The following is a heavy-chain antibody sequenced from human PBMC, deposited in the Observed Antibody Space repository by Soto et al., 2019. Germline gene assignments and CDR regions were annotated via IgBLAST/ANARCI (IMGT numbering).Heavy chain of an antibody. CDR3: ARGEGGPRWGSIDY. Sequence: QVQLVQSGAEVKKPGASVKVSCKASGYTFTGYYMHWVRQAPGQGLEWMGWINPNSGGTNYAQKFQGWVTRXXXTXFSTAYMELSRLRSDDTAVYYCARGEGGPRWGSIDYWGQGTLVTVSS. CDR2: INPNSGGT. CDR1: GYTFTGYY. D-gene: IGHD2-21*01. V-gene: IGHV1-2*04. J-gene: IGHJ4*02.